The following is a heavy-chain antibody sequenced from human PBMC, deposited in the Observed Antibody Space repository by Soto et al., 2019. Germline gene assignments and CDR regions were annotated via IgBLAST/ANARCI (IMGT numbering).Heavy chain of an antibody. CDR1: GFTFSSYA. V-gene: IGHV3-23*01. CDR2: ISGSGGRT. CDR3: ARIVSRLAAD. D-gene: IGHD2-15*01. J-gene: IGHJ4*02. Sequence: GGSLRLSCAASGFTFSSYAMSWVRQAPGKGLEWVSGISGSGGRTYYADSVKGRFTISRDNAKNSLYLQMNSLRAEDTAVYYCARIVSRLAADWGQGTLVTVSS.